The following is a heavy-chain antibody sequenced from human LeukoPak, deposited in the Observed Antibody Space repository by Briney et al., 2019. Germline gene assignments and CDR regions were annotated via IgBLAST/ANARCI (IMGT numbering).Heavy chain of an antibody. CDR1: GGSISSSNW. CDR3: ARDSGYESDDAFDI. D-gene: IGHD5-12*01. J-gene: IGHJ3*02. V-gene: IGHV4-4*02. Sequence: SETLSLTCAVSGGSISSSNWWSWVRQPPGKGLEWIGEIYHSGSTNYNPSLKSRVTISVDKSKNQFSLKLSSVTAADTAVYYCARDSGYESDDAFDIWGQGTMVTVSS. CDR2: IYHSGST.